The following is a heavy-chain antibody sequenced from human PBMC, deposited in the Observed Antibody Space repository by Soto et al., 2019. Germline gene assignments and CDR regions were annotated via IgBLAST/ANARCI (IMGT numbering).Heavy chain of an antibody. CDR3: AKDAPGSGWLSDY. Sequence: EVQLLESGGGLVHPGGSLRLSCAASGFTFSIYAMTWVRQAPGKGLEWVSTIGGSGGDTSYADFVTGQFTISRDNSRNTLYLQMPSLRAEDTAVYYCAKDAPGSGWLSDYWGQGTLVTVSS. CDR2: IGGSGGDT. J-gene: IGHJ4*02. CDR1: GFTFSIYA. D-gene: IGHD3-22*01. V-gene: IGHV3-23*01.